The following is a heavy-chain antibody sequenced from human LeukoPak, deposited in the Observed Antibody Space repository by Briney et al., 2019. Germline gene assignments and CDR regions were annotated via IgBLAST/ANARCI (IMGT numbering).Heavy chain of an antibody. CDR3: ARGLSMVRGVIKGYYYYGMDV. CDR2: FDPEDGET. Sequence: ASVKVPCKVSGYTLTELSMHWVRQAPGKGLEWMGGFDPEDGETIYAQKFQGRVTMTRNTSISTAYMELSSLRSEDTAVYYCARGLSMVRGVIKGYYYYGMDVWGQGTTVTVSS. CDR1: GYTLTELS. D-gene: IGHD3-10*01. V-gene: IGHV1-24*01. J-gene: IGHJ6*02.